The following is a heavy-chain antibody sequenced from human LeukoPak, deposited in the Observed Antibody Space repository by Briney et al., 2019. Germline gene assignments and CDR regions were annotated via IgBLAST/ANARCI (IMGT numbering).Heavy chain of an antibody. CDR1: GGTISSSSCY. V-gene: IGHV4-39*01. D-gene: IGHD4-17*01. J-gene: IGHJ5*02. CDR2: IHYSGIT. CDR3: ARHQGDYDQRRFGP. Sequence: SETLSLTCTVSGGTISSSSCYWGWIRQPPGKGLEWIGSIHYSGITYYNPSLKSRVTISVDTSKNQFSLKLTSVIAADTAVFYCARHQGDYDQRRFGPWGQGTLVTVSS.